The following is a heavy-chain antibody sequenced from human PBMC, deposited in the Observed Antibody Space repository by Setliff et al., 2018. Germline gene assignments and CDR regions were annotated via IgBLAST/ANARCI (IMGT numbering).Heavy chain of an antibody. D-gene: IGHD3-3*01. CDR1: GGTFSSYA. CDR2: IIPIFGTA. Sequence: GASVKVSCKASGGTFSSYAISWVRQAPGQGLEWMGGIIPIFGTANYAQKFQGRVTITADESTSTAYMELSSLRSEDTAVYYCARPRSPKISIFGVTPFDYWGQGTLVTVSS. CDR3: ARPRSPKISIFGVTPFDY. J-gene: IGHJ4*02. V-gene: IGHV1-69*13.